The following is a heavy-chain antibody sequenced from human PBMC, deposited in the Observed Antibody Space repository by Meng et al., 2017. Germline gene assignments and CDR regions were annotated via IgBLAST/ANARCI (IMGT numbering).Heavy chain of an antibody. D-gene: IGHD2/OR15-2a*01. V-gene: IGHV4-34*01. CDR3: ARVGSFLRDY. Sequence: GQLQQGGAGLLTPSETLSLSCAVYGGSFSGYYWSWIRQPPGKGLGWIGEINHSGSTNYNPSLKSRVTISVDTSKNQFSLKLSSVTAADTAVYYCARVGSFLRDYWGQGTLVTVSS. CDR1: GGSFSGYY. CDR2: INHSGST. J-gene: IGHJ4*02.